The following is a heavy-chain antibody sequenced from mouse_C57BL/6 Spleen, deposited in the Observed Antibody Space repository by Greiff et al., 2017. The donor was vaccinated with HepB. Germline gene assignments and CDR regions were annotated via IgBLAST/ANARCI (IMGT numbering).Heavy chain of an antibody. CDR1: GYTFTSYW. CDR2: IDPSDSET. J-gene: IGHJ2*01. D-gene: IGHD2-4*01. Sequence: VQLQQPGAELVRPGSSVKLSCKASGYTFTSYWMHWVKQRPIQGLEWIGNIDPSDSETHYNQKFKDKATLTVDKSSSTAYMQLSSLTSEDSAVYYCARKADYHYFDYWGQGTTLTVSS. V-gene: IGHV1-52*01. CDR3: ARKADYHYFDY.